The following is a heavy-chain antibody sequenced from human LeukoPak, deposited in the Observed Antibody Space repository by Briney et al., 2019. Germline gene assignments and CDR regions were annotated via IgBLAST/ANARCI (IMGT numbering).Heavy chain of an antibody. V-gene: IGHV1-69*05. Sequence: SVKVSCKAFGGSFSSEAISWVRQAPGQGLEWMGGIIPIFGTANYAQKFQGRVTITTDESTTTAYMEVSSLRSEDTAVYYCGRKAGDCGGGSCYSIDYWGQGTLVTVS. J-gene: IGHJ4*02. D-gene: IGHD2-15*01. CDR1: GGSFSSEA. CDR2: IIPIFGTA. CDR3: GRKAGDCGGGSCYSIDY.